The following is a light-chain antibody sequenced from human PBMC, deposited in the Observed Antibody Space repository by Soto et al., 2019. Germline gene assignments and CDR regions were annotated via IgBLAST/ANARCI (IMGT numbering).Light chain of an antibody. V-gene: IGLV2-14*01. CDR2: EVS. CDR3: SSYTSSNTLV. J-gene: IGLJ1*01. Sequence: QSALPQPASVSAPPGQSITIPCTGTSSDVGGYNYVSWYQQHPGKAPKLMIYEVSNRPSGVSNRFSGSKSGNTASLTISGLQAEDEADYYCSSYTSSNTLVFGTGTKVTVL. CDR1: SSDVGGYNY.